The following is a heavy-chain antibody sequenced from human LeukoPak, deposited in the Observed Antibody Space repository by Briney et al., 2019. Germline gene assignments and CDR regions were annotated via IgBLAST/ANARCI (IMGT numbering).Heavy chain of an antibody. J-gene: IGHJ5*02. CDR3: ARQRTIPINWFDP. V-gene: IGHV3-23*01. D-gene: IGHD2-2*01. Sequence: GGSLRLSCAASGFTFSSYAMSWVRQAPGKGLEWVSAISGSGGSTYYADSVKGRFTISRDTSKNTLYLQMNSLRAEDTAVYYCARQRTIPINWFDPWGQGTLVTVSS. CDR1: GFTFSSYA. CDR2: ISGSGGST.